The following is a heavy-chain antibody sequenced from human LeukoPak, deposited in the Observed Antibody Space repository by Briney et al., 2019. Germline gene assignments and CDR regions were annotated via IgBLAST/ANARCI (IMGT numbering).Heavy chain of an antibody. CDR3: ARRYSGSYRVDY. V-gene: IGHV1-2*02. Sequence: ASVKVSCKASGYTFTGYYMHWVRQAPGQGLEWMGWINPNSGGTNYAQKFQGRVTMTRDTSISTAYMELSRLRSDDTAVYYCARRYSGSYRVDYWGQGTLVTVSS. D-gene: IGHD1-26*01. CDR1: GYTFTGYY. J-gene: IGHJ4*02. CDR2: INPNSGGT.